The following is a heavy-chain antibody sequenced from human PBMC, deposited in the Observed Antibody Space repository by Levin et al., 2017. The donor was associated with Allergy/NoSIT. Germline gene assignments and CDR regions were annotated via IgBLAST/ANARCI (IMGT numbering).Heavy chain of an antibody. CDR2: ISGSGGST. Sequence: PGGSLRLSCAASGFTFSSYAMSWVRQAPGKGLEWVSAISGSGGSTYYADSVKGRFTISRDNSKNTLYLQMNSLRAEDTAVYYCAGYCSSTSCSAHFDYWGQGTLVTVSS. CDR3: AGYCSSTSCSAHFDY. CDR1: GFTFSSYA. V-gene: IGHV3-23*01. D-gene: IGHD2-2*01. J-gene: IGHJ4*02.